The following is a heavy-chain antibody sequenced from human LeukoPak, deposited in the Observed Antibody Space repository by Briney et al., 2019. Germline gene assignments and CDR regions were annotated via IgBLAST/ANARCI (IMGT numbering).Heavy chain of an antibody. D-gene: IGHD6-19*01. CDR2: TYYRSKWYN. V-gene: IGHV6-1*01. CDR1: GDSVSSNSAA. J-gene: IGHJ4*02. Sequence: SQTLSPTCAISGDSVSSNSAAWNWIRQSPSRGLEWLGRTYYRSKWYNDYAVSVKSRITINPDTSKNQFSLQLKSVTPEDTAVYYCARDQWLSGLLSDYYFDYWGQGTLVTVSS. CDR3: ARDQWLSGLLSDYYFDY.